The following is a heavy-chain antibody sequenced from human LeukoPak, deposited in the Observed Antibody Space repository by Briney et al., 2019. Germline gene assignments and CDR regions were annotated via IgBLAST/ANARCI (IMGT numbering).Heavy chain of an antibody. CDR1: GFSLTTNMVG. CDR3: VHDVPGDNGLDY. V-gene: IGHV2-5*01. J-gene: IGHJ4*02. Sequence: ESGPTLVNPTQTLTLTCAFSGFSLTTNMVGVGWVRQPPGKALEWLALIYGNDDKRYSPSLKSRLTITRGTSKNQVVLTLTNMNPVDTATYYCVHDVPGDNGLDYWGQGTLVTVSS. D-gene: IGHD4-23*01. CDR2: IYGNDDK.